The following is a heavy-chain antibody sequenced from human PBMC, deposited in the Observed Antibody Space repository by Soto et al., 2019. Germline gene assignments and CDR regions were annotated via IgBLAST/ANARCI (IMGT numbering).Heavy chain of an antibody. V-gene: IGHV3-33*01. CDR1: GFTFSSYG. CDR3: ARDPLKYYDFWSGYDY. J-gene: IGHJ4*02. Sequence: ESGGGVVQPGRSLRLSCAASGFTFSSYGMHWVRQAPGKGLEWVAVIWYDGSNKYYADSVKGRFTISRDNSKNTLYLQMNSLRAEDTAVYYCARDPLKYYDFWSGYDYWGQGTLVTVSS. CDR2: IWYDGSNK. D-gene: IGHD3-3*01.